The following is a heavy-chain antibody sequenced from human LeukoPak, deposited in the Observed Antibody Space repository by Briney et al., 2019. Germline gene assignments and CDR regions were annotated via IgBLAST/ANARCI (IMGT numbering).Heavy chain of an antibody. CDR2: INPNSGGT. Sequence: ASVKVSCKASGYTFTGYYMHWARQAPGQGLEWMGWINPNSGGTNYAQKFQGWVTMTRDTSISTAYMELSRLRSDDTAVYYCARCGYCSSTSCSRGAFDIWGQGTLVTVSS. J-gene: IGHJ3*02. V-gene: IGHV1-2*04. CDR3: ARCGYCSSTSCSRGAFDI. D-gene: IGHD2-2*01. CDR1: GYTFTGYY.